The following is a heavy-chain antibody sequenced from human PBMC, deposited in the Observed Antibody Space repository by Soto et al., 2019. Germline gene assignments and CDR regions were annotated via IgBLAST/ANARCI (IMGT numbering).Heavy chain of an antibody. D-gene: IGHD6-13*01. V-gene: IGHV4-34*01. CDR1: CGSFSGYY. CDR2: INHSGST. Sequence: SETLSLTCAVYCGSFSGYYWSWIRQPPGKGLEWIGEINHSGSTNYNPSLKSRVTISVDTSKNQFSLKLSSVTAAYTALYYCASRYSSSWGSYYWGQGTLGTGS. CDR3: ASRYSSSWGSYY. J-gene: IGHJ4*02.